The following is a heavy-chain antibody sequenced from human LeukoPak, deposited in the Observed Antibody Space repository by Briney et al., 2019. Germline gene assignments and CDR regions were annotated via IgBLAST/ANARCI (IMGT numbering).Heavy chain of an antibody. J-gene: IGHJ2*01. CDR3: ARLAHGINFMYWYFDL. D-gene: IGHD3-10*01. V-gene: IGHV4-4*02. CDR1: GASFTRDNW. CDR2: ISHTGST. Sequence: SGTLSLTCAVSGASFTRDNWWGWVRQSPGKGLEWIGEISHTGSTNYNPSLKSRVTISMDTSKSQFSLRVNSVTAADTAVYYCARLAHGINFMYWYFDLWGRGTPVTVSS.